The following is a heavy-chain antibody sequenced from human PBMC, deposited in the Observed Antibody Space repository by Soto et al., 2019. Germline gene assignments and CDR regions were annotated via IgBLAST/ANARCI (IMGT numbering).Heavy chain of an antibody. Sequence: LSLTCTVSGGSISSGGYYWSWIRQHPGKGLEWIGYIYYSGSTYYNPSLKSRVTISVDTSKNQFSLKLSSVTAADTAVYYCARALLWFGELGPIGYGMDVWGQGTTVTVSS. CDR3: ARALLWFGELGPIGYGMDV. CDR1: GGSISSGGYY. J-gene: IGHJ6*02. D-gene: IGHD3-10*01. CDR2: IYYSGST. V-gene: IGHV4-31*03.